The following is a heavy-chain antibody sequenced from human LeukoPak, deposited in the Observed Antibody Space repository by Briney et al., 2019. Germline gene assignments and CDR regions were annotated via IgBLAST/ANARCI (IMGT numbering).Heavy chain of an antibody. CDR3: ARARITMVRGVIRSPIDY. CDR1: GFTFSSYA. J-gene: IGHJ4*02. V-gene: IGHV3-30*04. CDR2: VSYDGSNK. D-gene: IGHD3-10*01. Sequence: PGGSLRLSCAASGFTFSSYAMHWVRQAPGKGLEWVAVVSYDGSNKYYADSVKGRFTIFRDNSKNTLYLQMNSLRAEDTAVYYCARARITMVRGVIRSPIDYWGQGTLVTVSS.